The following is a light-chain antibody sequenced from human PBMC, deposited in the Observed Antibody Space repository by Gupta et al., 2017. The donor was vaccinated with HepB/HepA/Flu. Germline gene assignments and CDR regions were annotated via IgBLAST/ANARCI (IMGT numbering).Light chain of an antibody. J-gene: IGKJ4*01. CDR3: QQDESTPLT. CDR1: QSVLYSSNNKNY. Sequence: DIVMTQSPDSLAVSLGERATINCKSSQSVLYSSNNKNYLAWYQQKPGQPPKLLIYWASTRESGVPDRFSGSGSGTDFTLTISSLQAEDVAVYYCQQDESTPLTFGGGTKVEMK. V-gene: IGKV4-1*01. CDR2: WAS.